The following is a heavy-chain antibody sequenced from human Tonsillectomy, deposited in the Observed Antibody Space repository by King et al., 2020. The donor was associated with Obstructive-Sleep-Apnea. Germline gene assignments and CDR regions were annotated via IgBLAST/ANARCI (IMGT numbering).Heavy chain of an antibody. CDR3: ARDQSSYGFSGY. CDR2: ISSSSSYI. D-gene: IGHD5-18*01. Sequence: DVQLVESGGGLVKPGGSLRLSCAASGFTFSSYSMNWVRQAPGKGLEWVSSISSSSSYIYYADSVKGRFTISRDNAKNSLYLQMNSLRAEDTAVYYCARDQSSYGFSGYWGHGTLVTVSS. J-gene: IGHJ4*01. CDR1: GFTFSSYS. V-gene: IGHV3-21*01.